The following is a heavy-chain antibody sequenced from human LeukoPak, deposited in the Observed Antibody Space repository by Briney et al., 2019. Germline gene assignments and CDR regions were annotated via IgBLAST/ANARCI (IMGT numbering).Heavy chain of an antibody. CDR2: IRYDGSNK. Sequence: GGSLRLSCAASGFTFSSYGMHWVRQAPGKGLEWVAFIRYDGSNKYYADSVQGRFTISRDNSKNTLYLQMNSLRAEDTAVYYCAKDLVATFPDWFDPWGQGTLVTVSS. CDR3: AKDLVATFPDWFDP. J-gene: IGHJ5*02. D-gene: IGHD5-12*01. V-gene: IGHV3-30*02. CDR1: GFTFSSYG.